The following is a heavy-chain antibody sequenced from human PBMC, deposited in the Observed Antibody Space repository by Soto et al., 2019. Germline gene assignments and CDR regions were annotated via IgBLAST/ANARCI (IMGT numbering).Heavy chain of an antibody. D-gene: IGHD3-10*01. CDR3: ARRYDGIDY. V-gene: IGHV3-23*01. Sequence: PGGSLRLSCAASGFNFNVYMMSWVRQAPGKGLEWVSAVNGGGDIIFYADSVKGRFTISRDNSKNTVYLQMNSLRVEDTAVYYCARRYDGIDYWGQGTLVTVSS. CDR2: VNGGGDII. CDR1: GFNFNVYM. J-gene: IGHJ4*02.